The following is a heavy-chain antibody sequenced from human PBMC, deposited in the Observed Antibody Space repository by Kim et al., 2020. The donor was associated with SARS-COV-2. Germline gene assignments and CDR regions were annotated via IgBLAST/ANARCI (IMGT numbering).Heavy chain of an antibody. J-gene: IGHJ5*02. D-gene: IGHD3-9*01. V-gene: IGHV3-11*06. CDR3: ARDPERYFDWLPTENWFDP. Sequence: GRLTISRDNAKNSLYLQMNSLRAEDTAVYYCARDPERYFDWLPTENWFDPWGQGTLVTVSS.